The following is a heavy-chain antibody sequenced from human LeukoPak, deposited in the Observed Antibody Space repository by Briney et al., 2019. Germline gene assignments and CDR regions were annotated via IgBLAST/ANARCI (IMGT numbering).Heavy chain of an antibody. J-gene: IGHJ4*02. Sequence: GGSLRLSCAASGFTFSSYAMSWVRQAPGKGLEWVSAISGSGGSTYYADSVKGRFTISRDNAKNTLYLQMNSLRAEDTAVYYCAREEDCSSTSCSSVDYWGQGTLVTVSS. D-gene: IGHD2-2*01. V-gene: IGHV3-23*01. CDR3: AREEDCSSTSCSSVDY. CDR2: ISGSGGST. CDR1: GFTFSSYA.